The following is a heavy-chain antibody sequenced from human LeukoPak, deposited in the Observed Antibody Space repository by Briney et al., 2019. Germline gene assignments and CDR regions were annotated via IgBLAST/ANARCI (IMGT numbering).Heavy chain of an antibody. CDR3: AKSHVGATVPFDY. D-gene: IGHD1-26*01. Sequence: PGGSLRLSCAASGFTFDDYAMHWVRQAPGKGLEWVSGISWNSGSIGYADSVKGRFTISRDNAKNSLYLQMNSLRAEDTALYYCAKSHVGATVPFDYWGQGTLVTVSS. CDR1: GFTFDDYA. V-gene: IGHV3-9*01. CDR2: ISWNSGSI. J-gene: IGHJ4*02.